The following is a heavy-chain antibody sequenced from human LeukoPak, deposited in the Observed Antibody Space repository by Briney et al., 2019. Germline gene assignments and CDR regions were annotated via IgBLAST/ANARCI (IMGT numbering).Heavy chain of an antibody. V-gene: IGHV4-38-2*01. CDR3: ATSQRGLIPYFDY. J-gene: IGHJ4*02. Sequence: RTSETLSLTCAVSEFFISSGYYWGWIRQAPGKGLEWIGTIFHTGNTSYKPSLKSRVTISVDTSKNYFSLRLTSVTAADTAVYYCATSQRGLIPYFDYWGQGTLVTASS. CDR2: IFHTGNT. CDR1: EFFISSGYY. D-gene: IGHD3-10*01.